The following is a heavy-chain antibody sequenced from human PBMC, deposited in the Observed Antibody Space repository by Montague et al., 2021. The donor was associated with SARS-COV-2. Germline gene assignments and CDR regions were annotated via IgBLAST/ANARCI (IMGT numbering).Heavy chain of an antibody. Sequence: SETLSLTCAVYGGSFSGYYWNWILQPPPKGLEWFGEINHSGSTNYNPSLKSRVTISVDTSEYKFSLKLISVTAADTAVYYCTGVKYTSSWYGWHNCFDPWGQGNLVTVSS. J-gene: IGHJ5*01. V-gene: IGHV4-34*01. D-gene: IGHD6-13*01. CDR1: GGSFSGYY. CDR2: INHSGST. CDR3: TGVKYTSSWYGWHNCFDP.